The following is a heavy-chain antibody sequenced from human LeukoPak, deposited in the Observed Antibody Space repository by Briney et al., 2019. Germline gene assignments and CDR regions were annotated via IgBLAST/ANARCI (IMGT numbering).Heavy chain of an antibody. J-gene: IGHJ6*02. V-gene: IGHV5-51*01. Sequence: GESLKISCKGSGYSFTSYWIGWVRQMPGKGLEWMGTIYPGDSDTRYSPSFQGQVTISADKSISTAYLQWSSLKASDTAMYYCARQLLYSSGSYYYYGMDVWGQGTTVTVSS. CDR1: GYSFTSYW. CDR3: ARQLLYSSGSYYYYGMDV. D-gene: IGHD6-19*01. CDR2: IYPGDSDT.